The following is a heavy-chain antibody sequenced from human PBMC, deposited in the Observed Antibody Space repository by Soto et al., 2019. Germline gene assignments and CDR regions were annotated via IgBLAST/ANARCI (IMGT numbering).Heavy chain of an antibody. CDR1: GGTFSSYA. D-gene: IGHD2-15*01. V-gene: IGHV1-69*06. Sequence: VASVKVPCKASGGTFSSYAISWVRQAPGQGLEWMGGIIPTFGTANYAQKFQGRVTITADKSTSTAYMELSSLRSEDTAVYYCAREGVAAHYGMDVWGQGTTVTVSS. CDR3: AREGVAAHYGMDV. CDR2: IIPTFGTA. J-gene: IGHJ6*02.